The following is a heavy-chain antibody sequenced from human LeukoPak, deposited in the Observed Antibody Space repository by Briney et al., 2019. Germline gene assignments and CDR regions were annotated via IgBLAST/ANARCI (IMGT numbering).Heavy chain of an antibody. V-gene: IGHV4-61*05. CDR3: ARASALNQITFGGLTYIGDYYYMDV. CDR2: IFSRGST. CDR1: GGSISSSSYY. Sequence: SETLSLTCTVSGGSISSSSYYWGWFRQPPGKGLEWFGYIFSRGSTNYNPSLKSRVTISVDTSKNQFSLKLSSVTAADTAVYYCARASALNQITFGGLTYIGDYYYMDVWGKGTTVTVSS. J-gene: IGHJ6*03. D-gene: IGHD3-16*01.